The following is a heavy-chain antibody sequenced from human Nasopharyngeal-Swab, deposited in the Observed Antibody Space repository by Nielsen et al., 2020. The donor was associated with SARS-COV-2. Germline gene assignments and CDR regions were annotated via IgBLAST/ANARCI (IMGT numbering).Heavy chain of an antibody. CDR2: ISSSSSYI. D-gene: IGHD3-10*01. V-gene: IGHV3-21*01. CDR3: ASGEGYYYGSGTFDY. CDR1: GFTFSSYS. J-gene: IGHJ4*02. Sequence: GESLKISCAASGFTFSSYSMNWVRQAPGKGLEWVSSISSSSSYIYYADSVKGRFTISRDNAKNSLYLQMNSLRAEDTAVYYCASGEGYYYGSGTFDYWGQGTLVTVSS.